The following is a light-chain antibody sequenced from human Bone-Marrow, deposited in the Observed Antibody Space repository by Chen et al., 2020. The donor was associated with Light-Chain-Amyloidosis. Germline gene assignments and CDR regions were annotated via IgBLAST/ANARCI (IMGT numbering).Light chain of an antibody. V-gene: IGLV2-14*01. J-gene: IGLJ1*01. CDR1: SSAVGGDNH. Sequence: QSALTQPASVSGSPGQSITISCTGTSSAVGGDNHVSWYPQHPDKAPKLMIYEVTNRPSWVPDRFSSSKSDNTASLTISGLQTEDEADYFCSSYTITNTLVFGSGTRVTVL. CDR3: SSYTITNTLV. CDR2: EVT.